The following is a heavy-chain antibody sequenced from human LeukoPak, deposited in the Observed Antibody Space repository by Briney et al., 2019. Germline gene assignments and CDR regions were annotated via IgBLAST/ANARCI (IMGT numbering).Heavy chain of an antibody. CDR2: INPNSGGT. V-gene: IGHV1-2*02. Sequence: ASVKVSCKASGYTFTDYYMHWVRQAPGQGLEWMGWINPNSGGTNYAQKFQGRVTMTRDTSISTAYMELSRLRSDDTAVYYCARAFGSSSWSAFDYWGQGTLVTVSS. J-gene: IGHJ4*02. D-gene: IGHD6-13*01. CDR1: GYTFTDYY. CDR3: ARAFGSSSWSAFDY.